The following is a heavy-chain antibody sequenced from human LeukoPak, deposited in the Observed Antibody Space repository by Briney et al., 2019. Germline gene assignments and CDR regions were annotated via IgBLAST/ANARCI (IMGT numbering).Heavy chain of an antibody. CDR2: ISSSSSYI. CDR1: GFTFSSYS. Sequence: GGSLRRSCAASGFTFSSYSMNWVRQAPGKGLELLSLISSSSSYIYYADSVKGRFTISRDNAKNSLYLQMNSLRAEDTAVYYCARDGENYYDSSGYYFDYWGQGTLVTVSS. CDR3: ARDGENYYDSSGYYFDY. V-gene: IGHV3-21*01. D-gene: IGHD3-22*01. J-gene: IGHJ4*02.